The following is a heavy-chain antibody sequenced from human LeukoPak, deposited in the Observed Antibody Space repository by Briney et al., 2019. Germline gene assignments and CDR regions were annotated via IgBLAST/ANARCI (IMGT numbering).Heavy chain of an antibody. CDR1: GFTFSSYG. Sequence: PGGSLRLSCAASGFTFSSYGMHWVRQAPGRGLEWVAIKWYNRNNNKCRDSLKGRFTISRDNSKNKLYLQINGLRAEDTAVYYCARDRSTTAVYYWGQGHLVTVS. V-gene: IGHV3-33*01. CDR2: KWYNRNNN. CDR3: ARDRSTTAVYY. D-gene: IGHD4-17*01. J-gene: IGHJ4*02.